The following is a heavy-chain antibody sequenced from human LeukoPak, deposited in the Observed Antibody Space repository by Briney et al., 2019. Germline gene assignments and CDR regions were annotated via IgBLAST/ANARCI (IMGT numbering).Heavy chain of an antibody. V-gene: IGHV3-7*01. Sequence: GGSLRLSCAASGFTFTKYWMTWVRQAPGKGLEWVGNIKQDGSDKNYMDSVKGRFTISRDNTKNSVYLQMSSLRAEDTAVYYCAREVWGPEYWGQGTLVTVPS. J-gene: IGHJ4*02. CDR3: AREVWGPEY. D-gene: IGHD1-14*01. CDR2: IKQDGSDK. CDR1: GFTFTKYW.